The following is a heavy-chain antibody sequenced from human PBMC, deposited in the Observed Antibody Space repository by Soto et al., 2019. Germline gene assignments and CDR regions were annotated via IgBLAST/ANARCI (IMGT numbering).Heavy chain of an antibody. Sequence: GGSLRLSCAASGFTFSSYAMSWVRQAPGRGLEWVSAISDSGGSTYYADSVKGRLTISRDDSKNTLYLQMNSMRAEDTAVYYCAKAIKYYYCSGSYKYYYCGMDVWGQGTTVTVSS. J-gene: IGHJ6*02. CDR3: AKAIKYYYCSGSYKYYYCGMDV. CDR2: ISDSGGST. V-gene: IGHV3-23*01. CDR1: GFTFSSYA. D-gene: IGHD3-10*01.